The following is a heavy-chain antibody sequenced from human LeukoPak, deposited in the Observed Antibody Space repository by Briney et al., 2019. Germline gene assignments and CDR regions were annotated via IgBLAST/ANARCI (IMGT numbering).Heavy chain of an antibody. Sequence: ASVKVSCKASGYTFTSYGISWVRQAPGQGLEWMGWISAYNGNTNYAQKLQGRVTMTTDTSTSTAYMELTSLRSDDTAVYYCARAAYYYDSSPNWFDPWGQGTLVTVSS. CDR3: ARAAYYYDSSPNWFDP. J-gene: IGHJ5*02. CDR1: GYTFTSYG. CDR2: ISAYNGNT. D-gene: IGHD3-22*01. V-gene: IGHV1-18*01.